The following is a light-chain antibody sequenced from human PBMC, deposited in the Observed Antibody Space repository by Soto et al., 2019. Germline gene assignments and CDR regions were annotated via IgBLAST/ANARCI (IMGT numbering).Light chain of an antibody. CDR2: WSS. J-gene: IGKJ3*01. CDR1: QTVLYSSDNKNY. Sequence: DIVMTQSPDSLAVSLGERATINCRSSQTVLYSSDNKNYLAWYQQRPGQPPKLLIYWSSNRQSGVPDRFSGSGSGKDFTLTISSLQAEYVAVYYCQQYYSTPFTFGPGTKVDIK. CDR3: QQYYSTPFT. V-gene: IGKV4-1*01.